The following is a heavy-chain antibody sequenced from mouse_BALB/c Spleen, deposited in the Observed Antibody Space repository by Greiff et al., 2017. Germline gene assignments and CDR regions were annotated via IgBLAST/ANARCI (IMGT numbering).Heavy chain of an antibody. D-gene: IGHD1-1*01. J-gene: IGHJ2*01. CDR2: INPSTGYT. CDR1: GYTFTSYW. CDR3: ARSLRYPYYFDY. V-gene: IGHV1-7*01. Sequence: QVQLQQSGAELAKPGASVKMSCKASGYTFTSYWMHWVKQRPGQGLEWIGYINPSTGYTEYNQKFKDKATLTADKSSSTAYMQLSSLTSEDSAVYYCARSLRYPYYFDYWGQGTTLTVSS.